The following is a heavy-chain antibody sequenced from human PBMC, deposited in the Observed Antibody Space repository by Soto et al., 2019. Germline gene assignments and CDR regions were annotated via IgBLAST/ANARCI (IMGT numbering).Heavy chain of an antibody. CDR3: ARDRIAAAGPYFDY. Sequence: SVKVSCKASGGTFSSYAISWVRQAPGQGLEWMGGIIPIFGTANYAQKFQGRVTITADESTSTAYMELGSLRSEDTAVYYCARDRIAAAGPYFDYWGQGTLVTVSS. CDR1: GGTFSSYA. D-gene: IGHD6-13*01. J-gene: IGHJ4*02. V-gene: IGHV1-69*13. CDR2: IIPIFGTA.